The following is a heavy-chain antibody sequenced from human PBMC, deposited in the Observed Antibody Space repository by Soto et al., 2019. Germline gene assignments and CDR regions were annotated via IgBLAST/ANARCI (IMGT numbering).Heavy chain of an antibody. D-gene: IGHD1-7*01. CDR2: INSDGSST. J-gene: IGHJ6*02. V-gene: IGHV3-74*01. CDR1: GFTFNNYW. Sequence: GSLRLSCAASGFTFNNYWMHWVRQAPGKGLVWVSRINSDGSSTTDADSVKGRFTISRDNAKNTLYLQMNSLRAEDTAVYYCARDRNWTYPYSYYGMDVWGQGTMVPGSS. CDR3: ARDRNWTYPYSYYGMDV.